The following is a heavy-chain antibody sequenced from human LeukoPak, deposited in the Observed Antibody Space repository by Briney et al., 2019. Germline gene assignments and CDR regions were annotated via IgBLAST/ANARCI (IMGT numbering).Heavy chain of an antibody. Sequence: GASVKVSCKASGGSFSSYVITWVRQAPGQGLEWMGRIIPVLGVSNFAQKFQGRVTITTDESTSTAYMELSSLRSEDTAVYYCASLGPSDIGDCSSTSCPLDVWGKGTTVTVSS. CDR3: ASLGPSDIGDCSSTSCPLDV. J-gene: IGHJ6*04. D-gene: IGHD2-2*01. CDR2: IIPVLGVS. V-gene: IGHV1-69*04. CDR1: GGSFSSYV.